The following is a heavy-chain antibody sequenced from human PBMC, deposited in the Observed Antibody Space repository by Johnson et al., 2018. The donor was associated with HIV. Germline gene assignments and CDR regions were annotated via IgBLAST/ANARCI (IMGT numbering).Heavy chain of an antibody. D-gene: IGHD1-26*01. V-gene: IGHV3-15*01. CDR1: GFIFSNAW. Sequence: QLVESGGGLVKPGGSLRLSCAASGFIFSNAWMHWVRQAPGKGLEWVGRIKSKTHGETTDYAAPVKGRFSISRDDSKNTLYLQMNSLKSEDTAVYYCTTDQVDSGSYYNAFHIWGQGTTVTVSS. CDR3: TTDQVDSGSYYNAFHI. J-gene: IGHJ3*02. CDR2: IKSKTHGETT.